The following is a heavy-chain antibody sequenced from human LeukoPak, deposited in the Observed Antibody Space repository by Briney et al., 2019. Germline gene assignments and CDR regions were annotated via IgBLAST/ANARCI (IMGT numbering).Heavy chain of an antibody. V-gene: IGHV3-23*01. Sequence: GGSLRPSCVASGFTFSNYVMTWVRQAPGKGLEWVSSILGTGDYTYYADSVKGRFTISRDNSKNTLYLQMNSLRAGDTAIYYCARGSKGTYDYWGQGTLVTVSS. CDR2: ILGTGDYT. CDR1: GFTFSNYV. CDR3: ARGSKGTYDY. J-gene: IGHJ4*02.